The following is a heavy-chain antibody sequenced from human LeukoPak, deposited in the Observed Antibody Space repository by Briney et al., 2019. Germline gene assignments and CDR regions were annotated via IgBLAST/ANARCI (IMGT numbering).Heavy chain of an antibody. CDR3: ARAVEINYYDSSGYLY. D-gene: IGHD3-22*01. CDR1: GFTFDDYA. CDR2: ISWNSGSI. J-gene: IGHJ4*02. Sequence: GRSLRLSCAASGFTFDDYAMHWVRQAPGKGLEWVSGISWNSGSIGYADSVKGRFTISRDNAKNSLYLQMNSLRAEDTAVYYCARAVEINYYDSSGYLYWGQGTLVTVSS. V-gene: IGHV3-9*01.